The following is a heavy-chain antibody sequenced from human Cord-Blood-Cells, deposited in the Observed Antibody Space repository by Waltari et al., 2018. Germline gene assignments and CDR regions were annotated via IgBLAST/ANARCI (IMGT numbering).Heavy chain of an antibody. J-gene: IGHJ4*02. CDR1: GFTFSSYW. CDR2: MNSDGSST. Sequence: EVQLVESGGGLVQPGGSLRLSCAASGFTFSSYWMHWVRQAPGKGLVGVSRMNSDGSSTSYADSVKGRFTISRDNAKNTLYLQMNSLRAEDTAVYYCASEILSNTFDYWGQGTLVTVSS. D-gene: IGHD7-27*01. CDR3: ASEILSNTFDY. V-gene: IGHV3-74*01.